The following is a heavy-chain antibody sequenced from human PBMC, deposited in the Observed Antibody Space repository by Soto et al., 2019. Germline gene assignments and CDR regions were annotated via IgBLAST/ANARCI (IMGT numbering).Heavy chain of an antibody. D-gene: IGHD2-2*01. CDR2: IIPIFGTA. V-gene: IGHV1-69*13. J-gene: IGHJ6*02. Sequence: SVKVSCKASGGTFSSYAISWVRQAPGQGLEWMGGIIPIFGTANYAQKFQGRVTITADESTSTAYMELSSLRSEDTAVYYCARDRDIVVVPAATRHYYYGMDVWGQGTTVTVSS. CDR3: ARDRDIVVVPAATRHYYYGMDV. CDR1: GGTFSSYA.